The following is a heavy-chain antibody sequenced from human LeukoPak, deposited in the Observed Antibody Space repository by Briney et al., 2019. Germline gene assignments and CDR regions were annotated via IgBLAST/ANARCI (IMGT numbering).Heavy chain of an antibody. J-gene: IGHJ3*02. V-gene: IGHV3-23*01. D-gene: IGHD1-14*01. CDR1: GFTFSSYA. CDR2: ICGSGGST. Sequence: GGSLRLSCAASGFTFSSYAMSWVRQAPGKGLEWVSAICGSGGSTYYADSVKGRFAISRDNSKNALYLQMNSLRAEDTPVYYCARELDHGDIWGQGTMVTVSS. CDR3: ARELDHGDI.